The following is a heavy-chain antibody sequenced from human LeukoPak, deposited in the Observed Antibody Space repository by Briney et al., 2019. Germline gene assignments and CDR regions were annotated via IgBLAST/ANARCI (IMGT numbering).Heavy chain of an antibody. CDR2: MNPNSGNT. Sequence: GASVKVSCKASGYTFTSYYINWVRQATGQGLEWMGWMNPNSGNTGYAQKFQGRVTMTRNTSISTAYMELSSLRSEDTAVYYCARGSSSWSYYYYYYMDVWGKGTTVTISS. CDR1: GYTFTSYY. V-gene: IGHV1-8*01. J-gene: IGHJ6*03. D-gene: IGHD6-13*01. CDR3: ARGSSSWSYYYYYYMDV.